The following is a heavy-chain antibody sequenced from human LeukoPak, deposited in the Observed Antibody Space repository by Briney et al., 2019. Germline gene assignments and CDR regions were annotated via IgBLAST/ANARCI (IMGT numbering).Heavy chain of an antibody. CDR1: GFTFDDYG. D-gene: IGHD6-19*01. CDR2: INWNGGST. Sequence: PGGSLRLSCAASGFTFDDYGMSWVRHAPGKGLEWVSGINWNGGSTGYADSVKGRFTISRDNAKNSLYLKMNSLRAEDTALYYCARDEAGTHDYWGQGTLVTVSS. CDR3: ARDEAGTHDY. J-gene: IGHJ4*02. V-gene: IGHV3-20*04.